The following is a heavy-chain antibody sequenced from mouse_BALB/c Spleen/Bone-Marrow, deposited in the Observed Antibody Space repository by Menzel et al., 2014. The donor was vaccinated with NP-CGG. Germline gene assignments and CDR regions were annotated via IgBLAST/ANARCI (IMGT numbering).Heavy chain of an antibody. CDR1: GFTFSSFG. Sequence: EVMLVESGGGLVQPGGSRKLSCAASGFTFSSFGMHWVRQAPEKGLEWVAYISSGSSTIYYADTVKGRFTISRDNPKNTLFLQMTSLRSEDTAMYYCARSPYDYAAMDYWCQGTSVTVSS. D-gene: IGHD2-4*01. J-gene: IGHJ4*01. CDR2: ISSGSSTI. V-gene: IGHV5-17*02. CDR3: ARSPYDYAAMDY.